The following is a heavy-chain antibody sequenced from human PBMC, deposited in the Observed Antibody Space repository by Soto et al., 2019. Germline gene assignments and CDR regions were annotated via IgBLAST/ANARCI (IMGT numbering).Heavy chain of an antibody. Sequence: SETLSLTCTVSGGSISSYYWSWIRQPPGKGLEWIGYIYYSGSTNYNPSLKSRVTISVDTSKNQFSLKLSSVTAADTAVYYCARWVDGYNSKFDYWGQGTLATVSS. J-gene: IGHJ4*02. CDR2: IYYSGST. V-gene: IGHV4-59*01. CDR1: GGSISSYY. CDR3: ARWVDGYNSKFDY. D-gene: IGHD5-12*01.